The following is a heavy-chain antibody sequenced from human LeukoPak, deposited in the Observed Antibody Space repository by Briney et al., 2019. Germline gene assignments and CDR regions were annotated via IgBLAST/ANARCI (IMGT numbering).Heavy chain of an antibody. V-gene: IGHV4-59*01. CDR3: ARGSTDILTGFHFDY. Sequence: PSETLSLTCTVSGGSISSYYWSWIRQPPGKGLEWIGYIYYSGSTNYNPSLKSRVTISVDTSKNQFSLKLSSVTAADTAVYYCARGSTDILTGFHFDYWGQGTLVTVSS. D-gene: IGHD3-9*01. J-gene: IGHJ4*02. CDR2: IYYSGST. CDR1: GGSISSYY.